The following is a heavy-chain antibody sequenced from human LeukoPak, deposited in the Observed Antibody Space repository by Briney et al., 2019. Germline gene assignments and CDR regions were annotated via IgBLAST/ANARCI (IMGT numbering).Heavy chain of an antibody. V-gene: IGHV3-23*01. CDR3: AKDTISAMIVVVGM. Sequence: GGSLRLSCAASGFTFTSHAMSWVRQAPGKGLEWVSAISGSGGSTYYADSVKGRFTISRDNSKNTLYLQMNSLRAEDTAVYYCAKDTISAMIVVVGMWGQGTLVTVSS. J-gene: IGHJ4*02. D-gene: IGHD3-22*01. CDR1: GFTFTSHA. CDR2: ISGSGGST.